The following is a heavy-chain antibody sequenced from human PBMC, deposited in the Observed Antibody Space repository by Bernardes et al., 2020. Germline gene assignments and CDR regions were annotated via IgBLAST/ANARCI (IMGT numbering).Heavy chain of an antibody. D-gene: IGHD6-13*01. CDR3: ATGITAAGTAYYFDY. J-gene: IGHJ4*02. CDR2: FNPEYGET. CDR1: GYTLSKLS. V-gene: IGHV1-24*01. Sequence: ASVKVSCKVSGYTLSKLSMHWVRQAPGKGLEWMGGFNPEYGETIYAQKFQGRVTMTEDTSTDTAYMELSSLRSEDTAVYYCATGITAAGTAYYFDYWGRGTLVTVSS.